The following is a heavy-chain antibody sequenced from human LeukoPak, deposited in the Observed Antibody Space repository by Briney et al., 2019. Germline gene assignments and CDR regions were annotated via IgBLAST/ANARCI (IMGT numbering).Heavy chain of an antibody. CDR3: ARGPPPLDTAMVTPFDY. Sequence: SETLSLTCAVYGGSFRGHYWTWIRQPPGKGLEWIGEINHSGSTTYNPSLNNRVTISVDTSKNQFSLKLSSVTAADTAVYYCARGPPPLDTAMVTPFDYWGQGTLVTVSS. CDR2: INHSGST. D-gene: IGHD5-18*01. J-gene: IGHJ4*02. V-gene: IGHV4-34*01. CDR1: GGSFRGHY.